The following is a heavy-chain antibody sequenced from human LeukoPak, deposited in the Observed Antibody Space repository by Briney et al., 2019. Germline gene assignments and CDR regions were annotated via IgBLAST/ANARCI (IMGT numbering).Heavy chain of an antibody. CDR3: ARRASIFGVVPPDYYYYYMDV. Sequence: ASVKVSCKASGYTFTSYYMHWVRQAPGQGLEWMGIINPSGGSTSYAQKFQGRVTMTRDTSTSTVYMELSSLRSEDTAVYYCARRASIFGVVPPDYYYYYMDVWGKGTTVTVSS. CDR1: GYTFTSYY. J-gene: IGHJ6*03. V-gene: IGHV1-46*01. D-gene: IGHD3-3*01. CDR2: INPSGGST.